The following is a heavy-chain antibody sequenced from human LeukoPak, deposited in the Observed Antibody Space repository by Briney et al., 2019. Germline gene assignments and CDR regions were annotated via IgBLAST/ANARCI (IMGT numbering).Heavy chain of an antibody. Sequence: GGSLRLSCAASGFTFGSYAMTFRNYAMSWVRQAPGKGLEWVSAISGSGGSTYYADSVKGRFTISRDNSKNTLYLQMNSLRAEDTAVYYCAKGWAYYYCYMDVWGKGTTVTVTS. J-gene: IGHJ6*03. CDR3: AKGWAYYYCYMDV. CDR2: ISGSGGST. CDR1: GFTFGSYAMTFRNYA. D-gene: IGHD6-13*01. V-gene: IGHV3-23*01.